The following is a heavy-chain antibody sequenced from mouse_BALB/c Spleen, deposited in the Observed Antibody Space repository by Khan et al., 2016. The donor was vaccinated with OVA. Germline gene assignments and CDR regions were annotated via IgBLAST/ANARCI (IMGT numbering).Heavy chain of an antibody. D-gene: IGHD1-1*01. CDR1: GYIFTSYW. CDR3: VNHVSSFAWFTY. Sequence: QVRLQQSGAELAKPGASVKMSCKASGYIFTSYWMHWVKQRPGQGLEWIGYINPATDYTEYNQKFKNKATLTADKSSSTSYMQLSSLTSEDSAVYDGVNHVSSFAWFTYWGKGTPVTVSA. CDR2: INPATDYT. V-gene: IGHV1-7*01. J-gene: IGHJ3*01.